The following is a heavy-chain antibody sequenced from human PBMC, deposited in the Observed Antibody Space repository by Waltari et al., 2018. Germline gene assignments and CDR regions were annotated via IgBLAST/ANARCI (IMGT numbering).Heavy chain of an antibody. CDR2: ISAYNGNT. Sequence: QVQLVQSGAEVKKPGASVKVSCKASGYTFTSYGISWVRPAPGQGLEWMGWISAYNGNTNYAQKLQGRVTMTTDTSTSTAYMELRSLRSDDTAVYYGARVQSGDYGDINWFDPWGQGTLVTVSS. CDR1: GYTFTSYG. V-gene: IGHV1-18*01. CDR3: ARVQSGDYGDINWFDP. J-gene: IGHJ5*02. D-gene: IGHD4-17*01.